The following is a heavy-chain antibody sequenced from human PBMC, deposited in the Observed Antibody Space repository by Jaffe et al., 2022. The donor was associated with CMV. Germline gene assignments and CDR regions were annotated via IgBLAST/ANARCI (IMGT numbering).Heavy chain of an antibody. J-gene: IGHJ3*02. D-gene: IGHD3-22*01. CDR3: VKGRDYYDSSGYYYVGAFDI. CDR2: ISSNGGST. V-gene: IGHV3-64D*06. Sequence: EVQLVESGGGLVQPGGSLRLSCSASGFTFSSYAMHWVRQAPGKGLEYVSAISSNGGSTYYADSVKGRFTISRDNSKNTLYLQMSSLRAEDTAVYYCVKGRDYYDSSGYYYVGAFDIWGQGTMVTVSS. CDR1: GFTFSSYA.